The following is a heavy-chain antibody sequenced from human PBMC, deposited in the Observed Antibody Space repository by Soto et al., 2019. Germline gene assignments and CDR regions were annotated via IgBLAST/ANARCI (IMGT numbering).Heavy chain of an antibody. CDR2: ISATGST. V-gene: IGHV4-4*07. Sequence: SETLSLTCTASGGSITSHYWSWFRQPAGKGLEWVGRISATGSTYDNPYLKSRVTMSLDTSKNQFSLRLTFVTAADTAVYYCARDQGSGDFDYWGQGILVTVSS. CDR3: ARDQGSGDFDY. D-gene: IGHD6-19*01. J-gene: IGHJ4*02. CDR1: GGSITSHY.